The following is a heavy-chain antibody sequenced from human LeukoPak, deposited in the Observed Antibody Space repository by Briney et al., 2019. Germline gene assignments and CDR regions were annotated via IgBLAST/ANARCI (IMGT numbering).Heavy chain of an antibody. D-gene: IGHD1-26*01. CDR3: ARQLLYGLAV. J-gene: IGHJ6*02. V-gene: IGHV3-74*01. CDR2: INDDGSSP. Sequence: GGSLRPSCAASLFTFSSYWIHWVRQAPGKGLVWVSRINDDGSSPIYADSVKDRFTISRDNAKNTLYLQMNRLRAEDTAGYYCARQLLYGLAVGGQGTTVTVSS. CDR1: LFTFSSYW.